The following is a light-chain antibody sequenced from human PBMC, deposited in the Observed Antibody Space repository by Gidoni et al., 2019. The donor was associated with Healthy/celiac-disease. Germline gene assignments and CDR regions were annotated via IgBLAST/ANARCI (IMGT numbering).Light chain of an antibody. J-gene: IGLJ2*01. CDR2: SNN. CDR1: SSNIGSNT. Sequence: QSVLTQPPSASGTPGQRVTIPCSGSSSNIGSNTVTWYQHLPGTAPKLLLYSNNQRPSGVPDRFSGSQSGTSASLAISGLQSEDEADYYCAAWDDSLNGPVFGGGTKLTVL. V-gene: IGLV1-44*01. CDR3: AAWDDSLNGPV.